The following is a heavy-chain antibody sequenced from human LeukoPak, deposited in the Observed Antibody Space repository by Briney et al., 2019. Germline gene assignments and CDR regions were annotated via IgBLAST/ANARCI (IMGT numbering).Heavy chain of an antibody. CDR1: GYSFTTYY. Sequence: ASVKISCTTSGYSFTTYYMHWVRQAPGQELEWMERIKPSGSSTSYAQKFQDRATMSRDTSTSTVYMELSSLRSEDAAVYYCARVHDSDWYFDYWGQGTLVTVSS. D-gene: IGHD6-19*01. J-gene: IGHJ4*02. CDR3: ARVHDSDWYFDY. CDR2: IKPSGSST. V-gene: IGHV1-46*01.